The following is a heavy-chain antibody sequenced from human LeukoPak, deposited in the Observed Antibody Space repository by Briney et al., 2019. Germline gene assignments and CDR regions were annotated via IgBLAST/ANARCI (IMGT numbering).Heavy chain of an antibody. CDR1: GVTFSSYA. V-gene: IGHV1-69*04. CDR3: ASLGSQGYCSSTSCPSQVDY. CDR2: IIPIFGIA. D-gene: IGHD2-2*01. J-gene: IGHJ4*02. Sequence: SSVKVSCKASGVTFSSYAISWVRQAPGQGLEWMGRIIPIFGIANYAQKFQGRVTITADKSTSTAYMELSSLRSEDTAVYYCASLGSQGYCSSTSCPSQVDYWGQGTLVTVSS.